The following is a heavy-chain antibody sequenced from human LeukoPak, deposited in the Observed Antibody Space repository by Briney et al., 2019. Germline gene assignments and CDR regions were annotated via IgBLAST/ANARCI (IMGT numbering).Heavy chain of an antibody. V-gene: IGHV4-61*01. Sequence: SETLSLTCTVSGGSFSSGSYYWSWLRQPPGTGLEWVGYIYYSGSTNYNPSLKSRVTISVDTSKNQFSLKLSSVTAADTAVYYCAREGYSYGYFDYWGQGTLVTVSS. CDR1: GGSFSSGSYY. J-gene: IGHJ4*02. D-gene: IGHD5-18*01. CDR3: AREGYSYGYFDY. CDR2: IYYSGST.